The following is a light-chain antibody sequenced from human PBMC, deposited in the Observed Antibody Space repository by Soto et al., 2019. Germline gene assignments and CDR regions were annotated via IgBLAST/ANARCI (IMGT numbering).Light chain of an antibody. J-gene: IGLJ2*01. CDR2: DVS. Sequence: QSALTQPASVSGSPGQSITISCTGTSSDVGGYNYVSWYQQHPAKAPKHMIYDVSNRHSGVSNRFSGSKSGNTASLNISGLQAEDEADYYCSSYTGSSTYVVFGGGTKLTVL. V-gene: IGLV2-14*01. CDR3: SSYTGSSTYVV. CDR1: SSDVGGYNY.